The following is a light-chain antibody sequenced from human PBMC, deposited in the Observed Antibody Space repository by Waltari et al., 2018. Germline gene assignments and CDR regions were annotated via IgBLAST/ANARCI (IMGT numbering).Light chain of an antibody. J-gene: IGKJ3*01. CDR3: QHYNSPIT. CDR2: KAA. Sequence: DIQMTQSPSTLSASVGDRVTITCRASQSISSWLAWYKQKPGKAQKLLIYKAAILESGVPSRFSGSGSGTEFTLTISSLQPDDLASYYCQHYNSPITFGPGTKVDIK. V-gene: IGKV1-5*03. CDR1: QSISSW.